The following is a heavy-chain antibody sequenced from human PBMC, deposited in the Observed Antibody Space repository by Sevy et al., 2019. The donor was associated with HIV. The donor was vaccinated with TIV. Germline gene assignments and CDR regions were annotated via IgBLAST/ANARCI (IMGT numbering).Heavy chain of an antibody. J-gene: IGHJ6*02. CDR2: ISFDESDK. CDR1: GFAFTNYYA. CDR3: ARPRANYVDNYFFYAMDV. V-gene: IGHV3-30-3*01. D-gene: IGHD4-17*01. Sequence: GGSLRLSCAASGFAFTNYYAMHWVRQAPGKGLEWVALISFDESDKYYGDSEKGRFTISRGNFKNTLYLQMNSLTTEDTAVYYCARPRANYVDNYFFYAMDVWGQGTTVTVSS.